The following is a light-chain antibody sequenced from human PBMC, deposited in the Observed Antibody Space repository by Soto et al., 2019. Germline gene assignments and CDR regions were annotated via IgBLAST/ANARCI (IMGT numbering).Light chain of an antibody. CDR1: SSNIGAGYD. V-gene: IGLV1-40*01. J-gene: IGLJ3*02. CDR2: GNS. Sequence: QSVLTQPSSVSGAPGQRVTISCTGSSSNIGAGYDVHWYLQLPGTAPKLLIYGNSNRPSGVPDRFSGSKSGTSASLAITGLQAADEADYYCHSYDSSLSGWVFGGGTKLTVL. CDR3: HSYDSSLSGWV.